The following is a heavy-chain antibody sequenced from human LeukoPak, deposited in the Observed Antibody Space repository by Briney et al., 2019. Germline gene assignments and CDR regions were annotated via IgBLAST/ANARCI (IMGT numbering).Heavy chain of an antibody. J-gene: IGHJ4*02. CDR1: GYTFTGYH. D-gene: IGHD6-19*01. CDR3: ASLRLVDY. CDR2: INPNTGDT. Sequence: ASVKVSCKASGYTFTGYHMHWVRQAPGQGLEWMGWINPNTGDTNYAQKFQDRVTMTRDTSVTTAYMELTRLTPDDTAVYYCASLRLVDYWGQGTLVTVSS. V-gene: IGHV1-2*02.